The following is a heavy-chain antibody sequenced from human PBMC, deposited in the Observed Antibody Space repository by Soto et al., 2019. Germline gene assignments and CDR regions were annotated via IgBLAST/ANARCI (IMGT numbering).Heavy chain of an antibody. V-gene: IGHV4-30-4*01. Sequence: SETLSLTCTVSGGSISSGDYYWSWIRQPPGKGLEWIGYIYYSGSTYYNPSLKSRVTISVDTSKNQFSLKLSSVTAADTAVYYCARRFLEWYFDYWGQGTLVTVSS. CDR2: IYYSGST. D-gene: IGHD3-3*01. J-gene: IGHJ4*02. CDR1: GGSISSGDYY. CDR3: ARRFLEWYFDY.